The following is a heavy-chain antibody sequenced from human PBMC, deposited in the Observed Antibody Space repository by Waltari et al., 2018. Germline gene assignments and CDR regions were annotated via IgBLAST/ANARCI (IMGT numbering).Heavy chain of an antibody. V-gene: IGHV4-34*01. CDR3: ASYGSGAIYYFDY. CDR1: GGSFSGYY. D-gene: IGHD3-10*01. CDR2: INHSGST. J-gene: IGHJ4*02. Sequence: QVQLQQWGAGLLKPSETLSLTCAVYGGSFSGYYWSWIRQPPGKGLEWIGEINHSGSTNYNPSLKRRVTISVDTSKNQFSLKLSSVTAADTAVYYCASYGSGAIYYFDYWGQGTLVTVSS.